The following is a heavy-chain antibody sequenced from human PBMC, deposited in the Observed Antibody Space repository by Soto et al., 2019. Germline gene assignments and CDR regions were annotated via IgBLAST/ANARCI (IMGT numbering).Heavy chain of an antibody. CDR2: IYYSGST. J-gene: IGHJ4*02. V-gene: IGHV4-59*12. CDR1: GGSLSSYY. CDR3: ARTDDIAAAGTL. D-gene: IGHD6-13*01. Sequence: PSETLSLTCTFSGGSLSSYYWSLLRPPPGKGLEWIGYIYYSGSTNYNPSLKSRVTISVDTSKNQFSLKLSSVTAADTAVYYCARTDDIAAAGTLWGQGTLVTVSS.